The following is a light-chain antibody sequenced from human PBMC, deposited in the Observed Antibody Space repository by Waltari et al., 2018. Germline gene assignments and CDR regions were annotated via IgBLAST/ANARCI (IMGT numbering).Light chain of an antibody. CDR3: QQYGSSPFT. Sequence: EIVLTQSPGTLSLSPGERATLSCRASQSVSSSYLAWYQQKPGQAPRLLIYGASSMATGIPDRFSGSGSGTDFTLTISRLEPEDFAGYYCQQYGSSPFTFGPGTKVDIK. CDR1: QSVSSSY. J-gene: IGKJ3*01. CDR2: GAS. V-gene: IGKV3-20*01.